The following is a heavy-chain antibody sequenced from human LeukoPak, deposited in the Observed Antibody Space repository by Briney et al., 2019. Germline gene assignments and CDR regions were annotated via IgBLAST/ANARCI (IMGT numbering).Heavy chain of an antibody. J-gene: IGHJ5*02. CDR1: GFTFRSYW. CDR3: ARPIAVAENWFDP. V-gene: IGHV3-7*01. Sequence: PGGSLRLSCVASGFTFRSYWMSWVRQAPGKGLEWVANINQDGSEIYYVDPVKGRFTISRDNAKNSLSLQMNSLRAEDTAVYYCARPIAVAENWFDPWGQGTLVTVSP. CDR2: INQDGSEI. D-gene: IGHD6-19*01.